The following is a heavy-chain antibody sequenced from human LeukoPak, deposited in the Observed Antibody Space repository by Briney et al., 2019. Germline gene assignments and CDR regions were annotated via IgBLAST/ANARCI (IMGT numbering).Heavy chain of an antibody. CDR1: GGSISSGSYY. J-gene: IGHJ4*02. Sequence: PSETLSLTCTVSGGSISSGSYYWSWIRQPAGKGLEWIGRIYSSGSTNYNPSLKSRVTMSVDTSKNQFSLKLSSVTAADTAVYYCARAEVRDGYNRYYFDYWGQGTLVTVSS. D-gene: IGHD5-24*01. CDR2: IYSSGST. V-gene: IGHV4-61*02. CDR3: ARAEVRDGYNRYYFDY.